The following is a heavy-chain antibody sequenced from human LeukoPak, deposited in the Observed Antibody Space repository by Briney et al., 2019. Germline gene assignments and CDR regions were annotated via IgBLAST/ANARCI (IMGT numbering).Heavy chain of an antibody. D-gene: IGHD4-17*01. CDR1: GFTFSSYW. CDR2: INPGGTTT. V-gene: IGHV3-74*01. J-gene: IGHJ4*02. CDR3: VGIATVTTPDY. Sequence: PGGSLRLSCAASGFTFSSYWMHWVRQPLGKGLVWVSRINPGGTTTNYADSVKGRFTISRDNAKNTLYLQMNSLTVEDTALYYCVGIATVTTPDYWGQGTLVTVSS.